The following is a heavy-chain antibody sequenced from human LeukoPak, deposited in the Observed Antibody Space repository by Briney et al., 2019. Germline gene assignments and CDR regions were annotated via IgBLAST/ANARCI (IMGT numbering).Heavy chain of an antibody. D-gene: IGHD5-18*01. CDR1: GYTFTSHV. J-gene: IGHJ6*03. V-gene: IGHV1-18*01. CDR2: ISAHSGHT. CDR3: ARGLVDTALITRYYYYMDV. Sequence: ASVKVSCKAFGYTFTSHVINWVRQAPGQGLEWMGWISAHSGHTNYAQSFQGRVTMTTDTSTDTVHMELRSLRFDDTAVYYCARGLVDTALITRYYYYMDVWGTGTTVTVSS.